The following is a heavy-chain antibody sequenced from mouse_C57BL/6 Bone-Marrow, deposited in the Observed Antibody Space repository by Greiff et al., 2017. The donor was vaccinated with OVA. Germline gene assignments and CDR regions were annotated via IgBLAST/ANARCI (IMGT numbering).Heavy chain of an antibody. CDR3: ASPYDGYYVSFAY. CDR1: GYSITSGYY. CDR2: ISYDGSN. D-gene: IGHD2-3*01. Sequence: DVKLVESGPGLVKPSQSLSLTCSVTGYSITSGYYWNWIRQFPGNKLEWMGYISYDGSNNYNPSLKNRISITRDTSKNQFFLKLNSVTTEDTATYYCASPYDGYYVSFAYWGQGTLVTVSA. V-gene: IGHV3-6*01. J-gene: IGHJ3*01.